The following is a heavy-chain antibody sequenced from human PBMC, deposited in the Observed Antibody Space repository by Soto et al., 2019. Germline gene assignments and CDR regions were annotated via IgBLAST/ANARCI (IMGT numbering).Heavy chain of an antibody. D-gene: IGHD5-12*01. CDR3: ARGDGGYDPFDY. CDR1: GGSISSSSYY. V-gene: IGHV4-39*01. Sequence: QLQLQESGPGLVKPSETLSLTCTVSGGSISSSSYYWGWIRQPPGKGLEWIGSIYYSGSTYYNPSLKSRVTISVDTSKNQFSLKLSSVTAADTAVYYCARGDGGYDPFDYWGQGTLVTVSS. J-gene: IGHJ4*02. CDR2: IYYSGST.